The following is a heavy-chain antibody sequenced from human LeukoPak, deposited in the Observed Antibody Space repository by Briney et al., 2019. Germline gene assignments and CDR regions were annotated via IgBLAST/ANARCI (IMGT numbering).Heavy chain of an antibody. V-gene: IGHV4-4*07. CDR1: SGSINRYY. Sequence: SETLSLTCTVSSGSINRYYWIWMRQPAGKGLAWIGRIYSSGNTNYNPCLKSRVSMAMNTSKNQCSLRLTSVTAADTAVYYCERGGKATVVTMWGQGILVTVSS. D-gene: IGHD4-23*01. CDR2: IYSSGNT. J-gene: IGHJ4*02. CDR3: ERGGKATVVTM.